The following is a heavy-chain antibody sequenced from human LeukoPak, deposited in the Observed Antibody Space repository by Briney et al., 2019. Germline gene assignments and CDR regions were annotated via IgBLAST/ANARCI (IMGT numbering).Heavy chain of an antibody. V-gene: IGHV1-18*04. CDR1: GYTFTGYY. D-gene: IGHD3-22*01. J-gene: IGHJ4*02. CDR3: ASWVDYYDSSGYSGPFDY. Sequence: ASVKVSCKASGYTFTGYYMHWVRQAPGQGLEWMGWISAYNGHTNYAQKLQGRVTMTTDTSTSTAYMELSSLRSEDTAVYYCASWVDYYDSSGYSGPFDYWGQGTLVTVSS. CDR2: ISAYNGHT.